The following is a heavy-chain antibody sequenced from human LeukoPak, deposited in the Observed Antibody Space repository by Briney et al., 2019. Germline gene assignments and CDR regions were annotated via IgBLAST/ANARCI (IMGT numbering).Heavy chain of an antibody. Sequence: SETLSLTCTVSGGSISSGSYYWSWIRQPAGKGLEWIGRIYTSGSTNYNPSLKSRVTISVDTAKNQFSLKLSSMTAADTTVYYCASESEGSFDAFAFWGQGTMVTVSS. D-gene: IGHD1-26*01. CDR1: GGSISSGSYY. J-gene: IGHJ3*01. V-gene: IGHV4-61*02. CDR2: IYTSGST. CDR3: ASESEGSFDAFAF.